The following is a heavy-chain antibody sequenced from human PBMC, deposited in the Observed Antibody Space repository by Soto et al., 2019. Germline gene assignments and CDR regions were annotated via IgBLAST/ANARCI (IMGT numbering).Heavy chain of an antibody. Sequence: EVQLLESGGGLVQPGGSLRLSCAASGFTFSSYAMRWVRQAPGKGLEWVSDISGSGGSTYYADSVKGRFTISRDNSKNTLYLQMNSLRAEDTAVYYCARRGSGSYYDYCGQGTLVTVSS. J-gene: IGHJ4*02. V-gene: IGHV3-23*01. CDR3: ARRGSGSYYDY. CDR1: GFTFSSYA. D-gene: IGHD1-26*01. CDR2: ISGSGGST.